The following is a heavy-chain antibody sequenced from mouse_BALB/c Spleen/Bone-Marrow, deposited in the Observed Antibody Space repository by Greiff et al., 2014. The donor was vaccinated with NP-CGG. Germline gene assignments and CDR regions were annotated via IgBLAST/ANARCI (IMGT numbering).Heavy chain of an antibody. CDR3: ARNYRYAWFVY. J-gene: IGHJ3*01. V-gene: IGHV1S56*01. Sequence: QVQLQQSGAELVKPGASVKLSCKASGYTFTTHDINWVRQRPEQGLEWIGWIFPGDGTTKCNEKFKGKATLTTDKSSSTAYMQFSRLTSEDSAVYFCARNYRYAWFVYWGQGTLVTVSA. D-gene: IGHD2-14*01. CDR2: IFPGDGTT. CDR1: GYTFTTHD.